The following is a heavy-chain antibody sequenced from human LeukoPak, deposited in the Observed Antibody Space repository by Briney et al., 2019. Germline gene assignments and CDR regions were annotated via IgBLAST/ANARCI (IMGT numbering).Heavy chain of an antibody. Sequence: SETLSLTCAVYGGSFSGYYWSWIRQPPGKGLEWIGEINHSGSTNYNPSLKSRVTISVDTSKNQFSLKLSSVTAADTAVYYCARGYSSSSGGDYYYGMDVWGQGTTVTVSS. CDR3: ARGYSSSSGGDYYYGMDV. CDR1: GGSFSGYY. V-gene: IGHV4-34*01. J-gene: IGHJ6*02. CDR2: INHSGST. D-gene: IGHD6-6*01.